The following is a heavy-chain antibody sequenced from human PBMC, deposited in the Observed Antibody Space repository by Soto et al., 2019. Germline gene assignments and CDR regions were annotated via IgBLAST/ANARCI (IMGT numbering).Heavy chain of an antibody. CDR1: GFTFSSYW. J-gene: IGHJ6*02. Sequence: PGGSLRLSCAASGFTFSSYWMHWVRQAPGKGLVWVSRINSDGSSTSYADSVKGRFTISRDNAKNTLYLQMNSLRAEDTAVYYCARAKSGGWFGEYSIYYYYYYGMDVWGQWTTVTVSS. D-gene: IGHD3-10*01. CDR3: ARAKSGGWFGEYSIYYYYYYGMDV. V-gene: IGHV3-74*01. CDR2: INSDGSST.